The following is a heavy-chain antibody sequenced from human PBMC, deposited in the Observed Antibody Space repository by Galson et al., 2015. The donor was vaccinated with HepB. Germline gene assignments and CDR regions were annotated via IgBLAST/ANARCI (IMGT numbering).Heavy chain of an antibody. Sequence: SVKVSCKASGDTFTNYGISWVRQAPGQGLEWMGWISGYNGKTNYAQKVQGRVTMSTDTSTTTAYMELRSLGSDDTAVYYCARVIGGYFGSGYYYYAMDVWGQGTTVTVSS. V-gene: IGHV1-18*04. J-gene: IGHJ6*02. CDR2: ISGYNGKT. CDR3: ARVIGGYFGSGYYYYAMDV. D-gene: IGHD3-10*01. CDR1: GDTFTNYG.